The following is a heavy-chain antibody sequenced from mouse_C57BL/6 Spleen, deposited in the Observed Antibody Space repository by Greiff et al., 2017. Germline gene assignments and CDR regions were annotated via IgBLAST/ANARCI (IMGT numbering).Heavy chain of an antibody. J-gene: IGHJ2*01. CDR3: AREGLITTVVPYYFDY. Sequence: VQLQQSGAELARPGASVKLSCKASGYTFTSYGISWVKQSTGQGVEWIGEIYPRSGNTYYNETFKGKATLTADKSSSTAYMELRSLTSEDSAVYFCAREGLITTVVPYYFDYWGQGTTLTVSS. CDR1: GYTFTSYG. D-gene: IGHD1-1*01. V-gene: IGHV1-81*01. CDR2: IYPRSGNT.